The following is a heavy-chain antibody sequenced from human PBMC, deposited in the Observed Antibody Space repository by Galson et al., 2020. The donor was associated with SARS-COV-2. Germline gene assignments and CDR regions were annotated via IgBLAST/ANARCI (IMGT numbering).Heavy chain of an antibody. D-gene: IGHD3-9*01. CDR2: LSGNGGAT. J-gene: IGHJ3*01. Sequence: GESLKISCAASGFTFSNYAMRWVRTAPGKGLEGVSSLSGNGGATYYADTVKGRFTISRDNSKNTLFLQISSLRAEDTAVYYCAKDRPKTGYYFVADDFDFWGQGTMVTVSS. CDR1: GFTFSNYA. V-gene: IGHV3-23*01. CDR3: AKDRPKTGYYFVADDFDF.